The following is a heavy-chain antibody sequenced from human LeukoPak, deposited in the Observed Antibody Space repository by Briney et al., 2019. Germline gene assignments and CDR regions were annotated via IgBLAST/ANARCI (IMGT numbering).Heavy chain of an antibody. CDR1: GFTFSSYA. CDR2: IGTAGDT. V-gene: IGHV3-13*01. CDR3: ARGGSIVGATDAFDI. D-gene: IGHD1-26*01. J-gene: IGHJ3*02. Sequence: PGGSLRLSCAASGFTFSSYAMHWVRQATGKGLEWVSAIGTAGDTYYPGSVKGRFTISRENAKNSLYLQMNSLRVGDTAVYYCARGGSIVGATDAFDIWGQGTMVTVSS.